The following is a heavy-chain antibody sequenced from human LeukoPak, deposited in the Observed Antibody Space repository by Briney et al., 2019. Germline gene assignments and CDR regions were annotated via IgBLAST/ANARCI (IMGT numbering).Heavy chain of an antibody. V-gene: IGHV4-31*03. CDR1: GGSISSGGYY. CDR3: ARGLVPAAAEFDY. D-gene: IGHD2-2*01. CDR2: IYYSGST. Sequence: TSETLSLTCTVSGGSISSGGYYWSWIRQHPGKGLEWIGYIYYSGSTYYNPSLKSRVTISVDTSKNQFSLKLSSVTAADTAVYYCARGLVPAAAEFDYWGQGTLVTVSS. J-gene: IGHJ4*02.